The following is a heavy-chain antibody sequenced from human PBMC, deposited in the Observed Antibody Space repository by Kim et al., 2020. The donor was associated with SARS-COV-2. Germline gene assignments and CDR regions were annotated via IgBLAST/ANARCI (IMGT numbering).Heavy chain of an antibody. CDR2: IYPGNSDI. CDR3: ARCGGDCYVNPFFDS. Sequence: GESLKISCRTSGFTFSHHWIGWLRQMPGKGLEWLGTIYPGNSDIKYRPSLKGLVTISADKSISTAYLQWSSLQASDTATYFCARCGGDCYVNPFFDSWGQGTPVIVS. CDR1: GFTFSHHW. V-gene: IGHV5-51*01. J-gene: IGHJ4*02. D-gene: IGHD2-21*02.